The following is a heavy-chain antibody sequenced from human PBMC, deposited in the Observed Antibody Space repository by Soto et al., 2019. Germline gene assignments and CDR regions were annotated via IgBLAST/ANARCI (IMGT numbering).Heavy chain of an antibody. J-gene: IGHJ4*02. CDR2: IYHSGST. CDR3: TTDKKYYYDSSGYRREDFDY. V-gene: IGHV4-30-2*01. D-gene: IGHD3-22*01. Sequence: PSETLSLTCAVSGGSISSGGYSWSWIRQPPGKGLEWIGYIYHSGSTYYNPSLKSRVTMSVDRSKNQFSLKLSSVTAADTAVYYCTTDKKYYYDSSGYRREDFDYWGQGTLVTVSS. CDR1: GGSISSGGYS.